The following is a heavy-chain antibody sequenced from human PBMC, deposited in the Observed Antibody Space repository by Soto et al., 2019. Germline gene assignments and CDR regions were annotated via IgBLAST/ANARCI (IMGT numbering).Heavy chain of an antibody. CDR2: IIPIFGTA. V-gene: IGHV1-69*13. J-gene: IGHJ6*02. Sequence: SVKVSCKASGGTFSSYAIRWVRQAPGQGLEWMGGIIPIFGTANYAQKFQGRVTITADESTSTAYMELSSLRSEDTAVYYCARAYGDYPSYYYGMDVWGQGTTVTVAS. D-gene: IGHD4-17*01. CDR1: GGTFSSYA. CDR3: ARAYGDYPSYYYGMDV.